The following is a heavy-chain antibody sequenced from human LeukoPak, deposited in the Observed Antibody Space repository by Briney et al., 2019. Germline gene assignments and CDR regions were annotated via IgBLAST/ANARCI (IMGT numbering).Heavy chain of an antibody. CDR3: ARGSQVGYNY. CDR2: INHRGST. J-gene: IGHJ4*02. Sequence: PSETLSLTCTVSGGSISSSTYYWGWIRQPPGKGLEWIGEINHRGSTNYNPSLKSRVTISVDTSKNQFSLKLSSVTAADTAVYYCARGSQVGYNYWGQGTLVTVSS. V-gene: IGHV4-39*07. D-gene: IGHD1-26*01. CDR1: GGSISSSTYY.